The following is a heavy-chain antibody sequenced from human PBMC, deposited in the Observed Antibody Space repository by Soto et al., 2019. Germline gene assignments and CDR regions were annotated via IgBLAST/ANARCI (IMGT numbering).Heavy chain of an antibody. J-gene: IGHJ3*02. CDR3: ARPRLGGFAFDI. CDR1: GFTFSSYA. CDR2: ISYDGSNK. V-gene: IGHV3-30-3*01. D-gene: IGHD5-12*01. Sequence: GSLSLSCAASGFTFSSYAMHLVLQAPGKGLEWVAVISYDGSNKYYADSVKGRFTISRDNSKNTLYLQMNSLRAEDTAVYYCARPRLGGFAFDIWGQGTMVTVSS.